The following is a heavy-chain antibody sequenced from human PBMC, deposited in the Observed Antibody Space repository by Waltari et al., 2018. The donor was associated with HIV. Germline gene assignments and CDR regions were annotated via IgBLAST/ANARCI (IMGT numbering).Heavy chain of an antibody. J-gene: IGHJ4*02. CDR1: VFTFGDYA. V-gene: IGHV3-49*03. CDR3: VLSLRQVDS. CDR2: IRSQAYGGTT. Sequence: EVQLVESGGGLVQPGRSLTLSCTASVFTFGDYAVSWFRQAPGKGLEWVGFIRSQAYGGTTEHDASVKGRFTISRDDSKSIAYLQMNSLKTEDTAVYYCVLSLRQVDSWGQGTLVTVSS. D-gene: IGHD4-17*01.